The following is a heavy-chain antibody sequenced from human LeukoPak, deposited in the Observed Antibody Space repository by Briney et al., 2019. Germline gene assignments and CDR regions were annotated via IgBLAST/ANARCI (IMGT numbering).Heavy chain of an antibody. CDR3: ARDYDFWSGPTG. V-gene: IGHV1-2*02. CDR1: GYTFTGYY. Sequence: ASVKVSCKASGYTFTGYYMHWVRQAPGQGLEWMGWINPNSGGTNYAQKFQGRVTMTRDTSISTAYMELSRLRSDDAAVYYCARDYDFWSGPTGWGQGTLVTVSS. D-gene: IGHD3-3*01. J-gene: IGHJ4*02. CDR2: INPNSGGT.